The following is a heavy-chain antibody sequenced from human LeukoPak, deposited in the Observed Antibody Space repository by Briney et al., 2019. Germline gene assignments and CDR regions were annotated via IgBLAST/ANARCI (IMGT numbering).Heavy chain of an antibody. J-gene: IGHJ4*02. Sequence: ASVKVSCKASGYTFTNYGIYWVRQAPGQGLEWMGWISAYSGNTNYAQKLQGRVTMTTETSTSTAYMELESLRSDDTAVYYCAISQGSYYDTSGYLGGDYWGQGTLVTVSS. D-gene: IGHD3-22*01. CDR1: GYTFTNYG. CDR2: ISAYSGNT. V-gene: IGHV1-18*01. CDR3: AISQGSYYDTSGYLGGDY.